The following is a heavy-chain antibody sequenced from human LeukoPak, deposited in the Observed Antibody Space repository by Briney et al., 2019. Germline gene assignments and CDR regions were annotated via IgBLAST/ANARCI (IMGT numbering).Heavy chain of an antibody. CDR1: GYSFTNFW. CDR3: ARHYYASGSYYNDY. J-gene: IGHJ4*02. Sequence: GESLKISCKGSGYSFTNFWIGWVRQMPGKGLEWMGVISPGDSGIRYSPSSQGQVTISVDKSISTAYLQWSSLKASDTAMYYCARHYYASGSYYNDYWGQGTLVTVSS. CDR2: ISPGDSGI. V-gene: IGHV5-51*01. D-gene: IGHD3-10*01.